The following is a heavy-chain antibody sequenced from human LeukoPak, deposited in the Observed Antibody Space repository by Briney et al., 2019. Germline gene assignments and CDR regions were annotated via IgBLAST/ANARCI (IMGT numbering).Heavy chain of an antibody. CDR3: AIGYSYENDAFDI. CDR1: GGSISSSSYY. CDR2: IYYSGST. D-gene: IGHD5-18*01. Sequence: PSETLSLTCPVSGGSISSSSYYWGWIRQPPGKGLEWIGSIYYSGSTYYNPSLKSRVTISVDTSKNQFSLKLSSVTAADTAVYYCAIGYSYENDAFDIWGQGTMVTVSS. J-gene: IGHJ3*02. V-gene: IGHV4-39*01.